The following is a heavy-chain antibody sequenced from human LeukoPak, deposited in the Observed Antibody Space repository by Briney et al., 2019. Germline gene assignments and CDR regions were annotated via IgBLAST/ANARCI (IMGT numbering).Heavy chain of an antibody. J-gene: IGHJ5*02. V-gene: IGHV3-15*01. CDR3: NTDDDR. CDR2: IKSNTDEGTT. CDR1: GFTFSTAW. Sequence: GGSLRLSCVASGFTFSTAWISWVRQAPGKGLEWVGRIKSNTDEGTTDYAPPVRGRFTISRDDSKNTVYLQMNNLKIEDTGIYYCNTDDDRWGQGTLVTVSS.